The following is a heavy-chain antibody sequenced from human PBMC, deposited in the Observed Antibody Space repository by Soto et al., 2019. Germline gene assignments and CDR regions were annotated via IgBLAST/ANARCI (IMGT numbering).Heavy chain of an antibody. Sequence: GGSLRLSCAASGVTFTSYAMTWVRQVPGEGLQWVSSISKSGDSTYYADSVKGRFTTSRDNSKNTLYLQMNSLRAEDTAIYYCARASYCSSTSCPGWFDPWGQGTLVTVSS. CDR1: GVTFTSYA. V-gene: IGHV3-23*01. D-gene: IGHD2-2*01. CDR2: ISKSGDST. CDR3: ARASYCSSTSCPGWFDP. J-gene: IGHJ5*02.